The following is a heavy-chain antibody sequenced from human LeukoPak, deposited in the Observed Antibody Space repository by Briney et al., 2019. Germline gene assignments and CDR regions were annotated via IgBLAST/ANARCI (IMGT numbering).Heavy chain of an antibody. Sequence: GGSLRLSCVASGFSVSNNYMNWVRQASGKGLELVSVMHSDGRTFYADSVKGRFTISRDKSKNMFYLQMDSLRAEDTAVYYCARDPDDRSGLDAFETWGQGTKVTVS. V-gene: IGHV3-53*01. J-gene: IGHJ3*02. D-gene: IGHD3-22*01. CDR3: ARDPDDRSGLDAFET. CDR2: MHSDGRT. CDR1: GFSVSNNY.